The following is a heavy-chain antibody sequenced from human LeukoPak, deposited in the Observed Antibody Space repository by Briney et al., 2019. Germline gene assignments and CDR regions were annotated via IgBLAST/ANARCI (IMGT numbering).Heavy chain of an antibody. J-gene: IGHJ4*02. CDR3: AKDQGIVVVIATNFDY. Sequence: PGGSLRLSFAASGFTFSSYAMSWVRQAPGKGLEGVSAISGSGGSTYYADSVKGRFTISRDNSKNTLYLQMNSLRAEDTAVYYCAKDQGIVVVIATNFDYWGQGTLVTVSS. CDR2: ISGSGGST. V-gene: IGHV3-23*01. CDR1: GFTFSSYA. D-gene: IGHD2-21*01.